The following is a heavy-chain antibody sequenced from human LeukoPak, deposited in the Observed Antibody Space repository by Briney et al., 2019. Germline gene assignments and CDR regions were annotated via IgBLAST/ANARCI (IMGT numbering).Heavy chain of an antibody. CDR3: ARSGYGKSRWFDP. CDR1: GFTFSSYS. CDR2: ISSSSSTI. Sequence: GGSLRLSCAASGFTFSSYSMNWVRQAPGKGLEWVSYISSSSSTIYYADSVKGRFTISRDNAENSLYLQMNSLRAEDTAVYYCARSGYGKSRWFDPWGQGTLVTVSS. V-gene: IGHV3-48*01. J-gene: IGHJ5*02. D-gene: IGHD5-18*01.